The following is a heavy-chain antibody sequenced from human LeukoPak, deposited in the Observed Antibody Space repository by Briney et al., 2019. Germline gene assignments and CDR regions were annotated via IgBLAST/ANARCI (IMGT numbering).Heavy chain of an antibody. CDR2: IRWNSGSI. CDR1: GFTFDDYA. V-gene: IGHV3-9*03. Sequence: GGSLRLSCAASGFTFDDYAMHWVRQAPGKGLEWVSGIRWNSGSIGYADSVKGRFTISRDNAKNSLYLQMNSLRAEDMALYYCAKLDSSGYRDAFDIWGQGTMVTVSS. D-gene: IGHD3-22*01. J-gene: IGHJ3*02. CDR3: AKLDSSGYRDAFDI.